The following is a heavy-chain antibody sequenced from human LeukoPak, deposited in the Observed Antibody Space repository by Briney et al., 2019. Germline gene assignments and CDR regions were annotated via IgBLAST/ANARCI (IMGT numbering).Heavy chain of an antibody. V-gene: IGHV4-34*01. CDR2: INHSGST. Sequence: SETLSLTCAVYGGSFSGYYWSWLRQPPGKGLEWIGEINHSGSTNYNPSLKSRVTISVDTSKNHFSLKLSSVTAADTAVYYCARGRWLLLCHPRVNWFDPWGQGTLVTVSS. J-gene: IGHJ5*02. CDR3: ARGRWLLLCHPRVNWFDP. CDR1: GGSFSGYY. D-gene: IGHD3-22*01.